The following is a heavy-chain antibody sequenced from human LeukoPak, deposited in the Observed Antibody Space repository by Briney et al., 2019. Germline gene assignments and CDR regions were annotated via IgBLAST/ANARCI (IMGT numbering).Heavy chain of an antibody. CDR3: ARDLKGVVISTVDWYFDL. D-gene: IGHD3-22*01. Sequence: ASVKVSCKASGYTFTGYYMHWVRQAPGQGLEWMGWINPNSGGTNYAQKFQGRVTVTRDTSISTAYMELSRLRSDDTAVYYCARDLKGVVISTVDWYFDLWGRGTLVTVSS. V-gene: IGHV1-2*02. J-gene: IGHJ2*01. CDR1: GYTFTGYY. CDR2: INPNSGGT.